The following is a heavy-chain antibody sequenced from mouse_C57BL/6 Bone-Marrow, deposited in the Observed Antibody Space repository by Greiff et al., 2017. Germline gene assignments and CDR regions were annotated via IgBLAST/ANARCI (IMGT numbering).Heavy chain of an antibody. J-gene: IGHJ1*03. CDR3: AKKIWDGWYCDV. V-gene: IGHV2-5*01. CDR2: IWSGGST. D-gene: IGHD4-1*01. Sequence: VQLQQSGPGLVQPSQSLSIPCTVSGFSLTSYGVPWVRQSPGKGLEWLGVIWSGGSTDYNAAFMSRLSITKDNSKNQVFFKMNSLQADDTAIYYCAKKIWDGWYCDVWGTGTTVTVSA. CDR1: GFSLTSYG.